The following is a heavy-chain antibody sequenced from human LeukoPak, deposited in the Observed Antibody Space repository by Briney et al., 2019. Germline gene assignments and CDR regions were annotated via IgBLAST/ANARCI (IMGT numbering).Heavy chain of an antibody. J-gene: IGHJ4*02. Sequence: SETLSLTCTVSGGSISNYYWSWVRQPPGQGLEWIAYIYHTGSTNYNPSLKSRVTISIDTSKNQFSLNLSSVTAAYTAIYYCARWPTRYYLDFWGQGTLVTVPS. CDR2: IYHTGST. CDR1: GGSISNYY. V-gene: IGHV4-59*12. CDR3: ARWPTRYYLDF.